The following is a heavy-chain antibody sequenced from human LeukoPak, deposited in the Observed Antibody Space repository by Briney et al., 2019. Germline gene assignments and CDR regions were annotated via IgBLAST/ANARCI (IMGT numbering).Heavy chain of an antibody. J-gene: IGHJ2*01. CDR2: ISAYNGNT. CDR3: ARDGDMATHECWYFDL. D-gene: IGHD5-24*01. Sequence: ASVKVSRKASGYTFTSYGFSWVRQAPGQGLEWMGWISAYNGNTNYAQKLQDRVTMTTDTFTSTAYMELRSRRSDDTAVYYCARDGDMATHECWYFDLWGRGTLVTVSS. CDR1: GYTFTSYG. V-gene: IGHV1-18*01.